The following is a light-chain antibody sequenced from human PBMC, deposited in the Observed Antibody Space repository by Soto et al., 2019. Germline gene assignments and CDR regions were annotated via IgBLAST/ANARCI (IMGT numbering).Light chain of an antibody. CDR1: SGDVGSYNL. V-gene: IGLV2-23*02. CDR2: EVT. Sequence: QSVLTPPASVSGSPGHSITIPCTGTSGDVGSYNLVSWYQQHPGKAPKLLIYEVTERHSGVSNRFSGSKSGNTASLTISGLQPDDEADYYCCSYAGNSEVFGTGTKVTVL. CDR3: CSYAGNSEV. J-gene: IGLJ1*01.